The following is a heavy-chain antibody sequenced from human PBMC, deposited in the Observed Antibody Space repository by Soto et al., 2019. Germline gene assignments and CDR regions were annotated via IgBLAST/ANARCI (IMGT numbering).Heavy chain of an antibody. D-gene: IGHD3-3*01. CDR1: GGSISSYY. V-gene: IGHV4-59*01. J-gene: IGHJ4*01. CDR3: ARGPNYDFWSGYFRG. CDR2: IYYTGTT. Sequence: QVHLQESGPGLVKPSETLSLTCSVSGGSISSYYWSWIRQPPGKGLEWIGYIYYTGTTSYNPSLKSRVTISVDKSRNQFSLKLTSVTAADTAVYYCARGPNYDFWSGYFRGWGHGTLVTVSS.